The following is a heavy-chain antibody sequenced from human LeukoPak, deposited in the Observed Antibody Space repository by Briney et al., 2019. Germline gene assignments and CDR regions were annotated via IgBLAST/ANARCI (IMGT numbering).Heavy chain of an antibody. CDR2: IIPIFGTA. V-gene: IGHV1-69*13. CDR1: GGTFSSYA. CDR3: ASPYVAGGSYYYYYGMDV. J-gene: IGHJ6*02. Sequence: GASVKVSCKASGGTFSSYAISWVRQAPGQGLEWVGGIIPIFGTANYAQKFQGRVTITADESTSTAYMELSSLRSEDTAVYYCASPYVAGGSYYYYYGMDVWGQGTTVTVSS. D-gene: IGHD6-13*01.